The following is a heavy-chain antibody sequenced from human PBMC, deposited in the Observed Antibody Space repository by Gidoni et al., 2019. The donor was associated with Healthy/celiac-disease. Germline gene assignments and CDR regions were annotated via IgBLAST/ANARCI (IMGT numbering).Heavy chain of an antibody. Sequence: EVQLVESGGGLVQPGRSLRLSCAASGFTFDDYAMHWVRQAPGKGLEWVSGISWNSGSIGYADSVKGRFTISRDNAKNSLYLQMNSLRAEDTALYYCAKDIGSSGLDYWGQGTLVTVSS. V-gene: IGHV3-9*01. J-gene: IGHJ4*02. CDR2: ISWNSGSI. CDR3: AKDIGSSGLDY. D-gene: IGHD6-19*01. CDR1: GFTFDDYA.